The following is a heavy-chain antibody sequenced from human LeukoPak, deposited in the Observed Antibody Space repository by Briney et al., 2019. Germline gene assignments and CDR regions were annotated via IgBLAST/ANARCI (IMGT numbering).Heavy chain of an antibody. J-gene: IGHJ4*02. CDR3: ARDSRAISSSWFSDY. Sequence: GGSLRLSCAASGFTVSSNYMSWVRQAPRKGLEWVSVIYSGGSTYYADSVRGRFTISRDNSKNTLYLQMNSLRAEDTAVYYCARDSRAISSSWFSDYWGQGTLVTVSS. D-gene: IGHD6-13*01. V-gene: IGHV3-53*01. CDR1: GFTVSSNY. CDR2: IYSGGST.